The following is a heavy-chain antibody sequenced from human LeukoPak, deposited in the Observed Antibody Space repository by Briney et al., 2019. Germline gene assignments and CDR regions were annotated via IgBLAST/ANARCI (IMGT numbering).Heavy chain of an antibody. Sequence: PSETLSLTCTVSGGSISSYYWSWIRQPPGKGLEWIGYIHYRGSTNYNPSLKSRVTISVDTSKNQFSLELTSVTAADTAVYYCARLHLQNSNGMDVWGQGTTVIVSS. CDR2: IHYRGST. CDR1: GGSISSYY. V-gene: IGHV4-59*01. J-gene: IGHJ6*02. CDR3: ARLHLQNSNGMDV. D-gene: IGHD2/OR15-2a*01.